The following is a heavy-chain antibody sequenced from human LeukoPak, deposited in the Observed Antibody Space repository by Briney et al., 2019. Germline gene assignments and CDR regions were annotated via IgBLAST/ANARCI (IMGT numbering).Heavy chain of an antibody. D-gene: IGHD6-19*01. CDR3: AGGQMFTSGGFDN. V-gene: IGHV3-53*01. Sequence: GGSLRLSCAASGFSVSSKYMSWVRQAPGKGLEWVSVIYTGGNECYADSVKGRFTISRDNSKKMVYLQMNSLRAEDTALYYCAGGQMFTSGGFDNWGQGALVTVSS. CDR1: GFSVSSKY. CDR2: IYTGGNE. J-gene: IGHJ4*02.